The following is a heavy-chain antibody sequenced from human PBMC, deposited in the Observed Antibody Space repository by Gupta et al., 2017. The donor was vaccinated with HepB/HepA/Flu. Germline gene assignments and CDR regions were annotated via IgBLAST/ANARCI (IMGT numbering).Heavy chain of an antibody. CDR1: GGSFCGYY. CDR3: ARAVFGVVMRPYGMDV. Sequence: QVQLQQWGAGPLKPSETLSLTCAVYGGSFCGYYCSWIRQPPAKGLEWIGEINHSGSTNYNPSLKSRVTISVDTSKNQFSLKLSSVTAADTAVYYGARAVFGVVMRPYGMDVWGQGTTVTVSS. D-gene: IGHD3-10*01. V-gene: IGHV4-34*01. CDR2: INHSGST. J-gene: IGHJ6*02.